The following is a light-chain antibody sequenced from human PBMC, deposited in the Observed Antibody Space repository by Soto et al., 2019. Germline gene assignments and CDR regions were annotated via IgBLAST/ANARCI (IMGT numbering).Light chain of an antibody. CDR2: LNSDGSH. CDR3: QTWGTGFRL. Sequence: QSVLTQSPSASASLGASVKLTCTLSSGHSSYTIAWYQQQPEKGPRYLMNLNSDGSHTKGDGIPDRFSGSSSGAERYLTISSLQSEDEADYYCQTWGTGFRLFGGGTKVT. V-gene: IGLV4-69*01. CDR1: SGHSSYT. J-gene: IGLJ3*02.